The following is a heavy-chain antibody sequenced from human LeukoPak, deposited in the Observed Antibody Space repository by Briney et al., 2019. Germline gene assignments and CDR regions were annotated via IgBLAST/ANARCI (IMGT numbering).Heavy chain of an antibody. J-gene: IGHJ4*02. D-gene: IGHD2-21*01. Sequence: GGSLRLSCAASGFTFSSYSMNWVRQAPGKGLEWVSPISSSSSYIYYADSVKGRFTISRDNAKNTLYLQMNSLRVEDTAVYYCAKDVGVILFDYWGQGTLVTVSS. CDR1: GFTFSSYS. V-gene: IGHV3-21*04. CDR2: ISSSSSYI. CDR3: AKDVGVILFDY.